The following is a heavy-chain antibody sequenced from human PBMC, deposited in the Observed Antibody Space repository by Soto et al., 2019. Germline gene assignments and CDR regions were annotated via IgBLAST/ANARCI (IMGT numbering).Heavy chain of an antibody. D-gene: IGHD3-16*01. CDR2: ISWNSGSI. V-gene: IGHV3-9*01. CDR1: GFTFDDYA. CDR3: AKDHRGYGMDV. J-gene: IGHJ6*02. Sequence: GGSLRLSCAASGFTFDDYAMHWVRQAPGKGLEWVSGISWNSGSIGYADSVKGRFTISRDNAKNSLYLQMNSLRAEDTALYYCAKDHRGYGMDVWGQGTTVTVSS.